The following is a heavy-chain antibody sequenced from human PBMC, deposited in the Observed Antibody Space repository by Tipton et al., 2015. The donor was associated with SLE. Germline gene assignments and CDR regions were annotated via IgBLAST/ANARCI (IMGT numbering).Heavy chain of an antibody. CDR1: GGSISSHY. CDR3: ARRRGSSWYEDYFDY. CDR2: INYSGST. Sequence: TLSLTCTVSGGSISSHYWSWIRRPPGKALEWVAYINYSGSTNYNPSPKSRVTMSVGTSKNQFSLKLSSVTAADTAVYYCARRRGSSWYEDYFDYWGQGTLVTVSS. D-gene: IGHD6-13*01. V-gene: IGHV4-59*11. J-gene: IGHJ4*02.